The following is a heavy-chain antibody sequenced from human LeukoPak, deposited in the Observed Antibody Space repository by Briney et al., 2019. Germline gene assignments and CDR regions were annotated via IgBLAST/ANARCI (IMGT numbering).Heavy chain of an antibody. CDR2: IYYSGST. J-gene: IGHJ4*02. Sequence: SQTLSLTCTVSGGSISSGGYYWSWIRQHPGKGLEWIGYIYYSGSTYYNPSLKSRVTISVDTSKNQFSLKPSSVTAADTAVYYCARVRRTYYYGSGSYYQYYFDYWGQGTLVTVSS. D-gene: IGHD3-10*01. CDR1: GGSISSGGYY. CDR3: ARVRRTYYYGSGSYYQYYFDY. V-gene: IGHV4-31*03.